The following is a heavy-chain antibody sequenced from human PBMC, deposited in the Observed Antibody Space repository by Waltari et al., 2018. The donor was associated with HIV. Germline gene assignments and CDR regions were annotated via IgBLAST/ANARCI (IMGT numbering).Heavy chain of an antibody. CDR2: IYYNGTT. Sequence: QLQLQESGPGLVKPSETLSLTCTVSGGSITSTSYYWGWIRQPPGKGLEWFSTIYYNGTTDYNPVLKSRLTISDDTSKNQFSLKLTSVTAADTAIYYCASALYSDLRGAVNIWGQWTVVTVSS. J-gene: IGHJ3*02. CDR1: GGSITSTSYY. CDR3: ASALYSDLRGAVNI. V-gene: IGHV4-39*07. D-gene: IGHD2-15*01.